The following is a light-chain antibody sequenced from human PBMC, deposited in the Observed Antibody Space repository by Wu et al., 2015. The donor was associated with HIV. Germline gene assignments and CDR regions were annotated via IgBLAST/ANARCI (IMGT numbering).Light chain of an antibody. J-gene: IGKJ3*01. V-gene: IGKV1-12*01. CDR1: QGVASW. CDR3: QHASSFPLT. Sequence: VGDRVTITCRASQGVASWLAWYQQKPGKAPKLLIYAASNLQTGVPSRFSGSGSGTDFTLTISSLQPEDFGTYYCQHASSFPLTFGPGTKVEI. CDR2: AAS.